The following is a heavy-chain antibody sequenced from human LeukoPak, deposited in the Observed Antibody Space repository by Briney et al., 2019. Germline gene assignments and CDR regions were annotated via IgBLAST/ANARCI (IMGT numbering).Heavy chain of an antibody. J-gene: IGHJ4*02. CDR1: GFTFSSHS. Sequence: GGSPRLSCAASGFTFSSHSMNWVRQAPGKGLEWVSYISSSSSTIYYADSVKGRFTISRDNAKNSLYLQMNSLRAEDTAVYYCARDLNRIAVAGTAGYWGQGTLVTVSS. D-gene: IGHD6-19*01. CDR3: ARDLNRIAVAGTAGY. V-gene: IGHV3-48*04. CDR2: ISSSSSTI.